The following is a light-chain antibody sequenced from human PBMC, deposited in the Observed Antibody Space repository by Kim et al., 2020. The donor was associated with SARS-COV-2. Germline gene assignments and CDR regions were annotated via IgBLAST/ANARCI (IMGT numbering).Light chain of an antibody. CDR3: QAWDSGNVV. CDR2: QDN. J-gene: IGLJ2*01. V-gene: IGLV3-1*01. Sequence: SLSPGQTASITCSGDKLGDKYACWYQQKTGQSPVLVIYQDNRRPSGIPERFSGSNSGNTATLTISGTQAMDEADYYCQAWDSGNVVFGGGTQLTVL. CDR1: KLGDKY.